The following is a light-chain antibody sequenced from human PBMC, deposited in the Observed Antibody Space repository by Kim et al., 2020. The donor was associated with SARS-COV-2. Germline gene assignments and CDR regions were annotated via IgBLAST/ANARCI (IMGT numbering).Light chain of an antibody. Sequence: QVSTIYCSGSSSNIGSNYVYWHQQFPGTAPKVLIYRNNLRPSGVPARVSGSKSGTSASLAISDLRSEDEADYYCAAWDDSLSGWVFGGGTQLTVL. V-gene: IGLV1-47*01. CDR3: AAWDDSLSGWV. CDR1: SSNIGSNY. J-gene: IGLJ3*02. CDR2: RNN.